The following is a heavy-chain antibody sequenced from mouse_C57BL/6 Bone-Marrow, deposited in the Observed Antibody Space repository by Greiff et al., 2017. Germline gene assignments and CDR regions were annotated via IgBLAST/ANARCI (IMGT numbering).Heavy chain of an antibody. J-gene: IGHJ2*01. CDR1: GYTFTSYW. CDR3: AREGTGTLAY. V-gene: IGHV1-64*01. D-gene: IGHD3-3*01. CDR2: IHPNSGST. Sequence: QVQLQQPGAELVKPGASVKLSCKASGYTFTSYWMNWVKQRPGPGLEWIGMIHPNSGSTNYNEKFKSKATLTVDKSSSTAYLQLSSLTSEDSAVYYCAREGTGTLAYWGQGTTLTVAS.